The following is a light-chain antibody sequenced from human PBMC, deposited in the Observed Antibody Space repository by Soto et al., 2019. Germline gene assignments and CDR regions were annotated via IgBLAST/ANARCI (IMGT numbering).Light chain of an antibody. CDR3: QSYDSSLSGYVV. CDR2: TNS. CDR1: SSNIGAGYD. J-gene: IGLJ2*01. V-gene: IGLV1-40*01. Sequence: QSVLTQPPSVSGAPGQRVTISCAGSSSNIGAGYDVHWYQHLPGAAPRLLIYTNSMRPSGVPDRFSGSKSGTSASLAINGIQAEDEAGYYCQSYDSSLSGYVVFGGGTKLTVL.